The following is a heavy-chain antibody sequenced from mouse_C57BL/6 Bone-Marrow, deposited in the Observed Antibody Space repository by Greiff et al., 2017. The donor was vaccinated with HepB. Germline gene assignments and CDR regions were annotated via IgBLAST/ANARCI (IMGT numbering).Heavy chain of an antibody. D-gene: IGHD2-1*01. CDR3: ARSLYGSPAWFAY. Sequence: QVQLQQSGAELVKPGASVKMSCKASGYTFTSYWITWVKQRPGQGLEWIGDIYPGSGSTNYNEKFKSKATLTVDTSSSTAYMQLSSLTSEDSAVYYCARSLYGSPAWFAYWGQGTLVTVSA. V-gene: IGHV1-55*01. J-gene: IGHJ3*01. CDR2: IYPGSGST. CDR1: GYTFTSYW.